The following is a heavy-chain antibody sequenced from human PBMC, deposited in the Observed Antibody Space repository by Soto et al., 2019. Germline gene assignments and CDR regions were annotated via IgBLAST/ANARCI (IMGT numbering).Heavy chain of an antibody. J-gene: IGHJ4*02. Sequence: GGSLRLSCAASGFPFSSYSMHWVRQAPGKGLEWVAVISYDGSNKYYADSVKGRFTISRDNSKNTLYLQMNSLRAEDTAVYYCARDGSGYSSSFGWTSYYFDYWGQGTLVTVSS. CDR3: ARDGSGYSSSFGWTSYYFDY. CDR1: GFPFSSYS. V-gene: IGHV3-30-3*01. D-gene: IGHD6-13*01. CDR2: ISYDGSNK.